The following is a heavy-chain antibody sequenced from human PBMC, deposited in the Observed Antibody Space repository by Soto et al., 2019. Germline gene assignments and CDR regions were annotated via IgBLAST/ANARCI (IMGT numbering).Heavy chain of an antibody. CDR2: INPNSGGT. CDR1: GYTFTGYY. V-gene: IGHV1-2*02. Sequence: GASVKVSCKASGYTFTGYYMHWVRQAPGQGLEWMGGINPNSGGTNYAQKFQGRVTMTRDTSISTAYMELSRLRSDDTAVYYCARDHPILLTGPWEDYYYGMDVWGHGTTVTVSS. D-gene: IGHD7-27*01. CDR3: ARDHPILLTGPWEDYYYGMDV. J-gene: IGHJ6*02.